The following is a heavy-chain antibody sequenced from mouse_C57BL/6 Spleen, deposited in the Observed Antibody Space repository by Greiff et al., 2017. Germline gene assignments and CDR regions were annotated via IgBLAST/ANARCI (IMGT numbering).Heavy chain of an antibody. CDR1: GFNIKDYY. Sequence: DVQLQESGAELVKPGASVKLSCTASGFNIKDYYMHWVKQRTEQGLEWIGRIDPEDGETKYAPKFQGKATITADTSSNTAYLQLSSLTSEDTAVYYCARWDTTGVALRYFDVWGTGTTVTVSS. D-gene: IGHD1-1*01. CDR3: ARWDTTGVALRYFDV. V-gene: IGHV14-2*01. J-gene: IGHJ1*03. CDR2: IDPEDGET.